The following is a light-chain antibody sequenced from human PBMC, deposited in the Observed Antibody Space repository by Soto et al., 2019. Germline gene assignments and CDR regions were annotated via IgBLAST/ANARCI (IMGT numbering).Light chain of an antibody. Sequence: QSVLTQPPSASGTPWQRVTISCSGSSSNIGSNYVYWYQQLPGTAPKLLIYRNNQRPSGVPDRFSGSKSGTSASLAISGLRSEDEADYYCAAWDDSLSGGVFGGGTKVTVL. J-gene: IGLJ3*02. V-gene: IGLV1-47*01. CDR2: RNN. CDR1: SSNIGSNY. CDR3: AAWDDSLSGGV.